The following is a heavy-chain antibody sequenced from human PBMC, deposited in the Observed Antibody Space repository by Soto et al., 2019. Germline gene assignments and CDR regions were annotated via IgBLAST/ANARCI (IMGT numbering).Heavy chain of an antibody. CDR3: ARPWGWRDAFDI. CDR1: GFTFNDYW. J-gene: IGHJ3*02. Sequence: EVQLVESGGGLVQPGGSLRLSCAASGFTFNDYWMNWVRQAPGKGLEWVANIKQDGSDEYYVDSVKGRFTISRDNAKNSLYLQMNSLRAEDTAVYYCARPWGWRDAFDIWGQGTMVTVSS. CDR2: IKQDGSDE. V-gene: IGHV3-7*01. D-gene: IGHD6-19*01.